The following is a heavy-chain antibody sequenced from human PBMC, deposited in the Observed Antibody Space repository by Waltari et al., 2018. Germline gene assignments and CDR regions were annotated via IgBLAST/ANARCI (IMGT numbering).Heavy chain of an antibody. CDR2: IYYSGST. CDR3: ARWGYGSGSSLGYYGMDV. J-gene: IGHJ6*02. Sequence: QVQLQESGPGLVKPSETLSLTCTVSGGSISSHYWSWIRQPPGQGLEWIGYIYYSGSTNYNPSLKSRVTISVDTSKNQFSLKLSSVTAADTAVYYCARWGYGSGSSLGYYGMDVWGQGTTVTVSS. V-gene: IGHV4-59*11. CDR1: GGSISSHY. D-gene: IGHD3-10*01.